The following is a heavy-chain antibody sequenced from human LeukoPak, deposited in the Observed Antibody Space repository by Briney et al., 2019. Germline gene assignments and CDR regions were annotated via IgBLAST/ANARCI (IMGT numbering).Heavy chain of an antibody. CDR1: GGSVVSYY. CDR2: SYYTGIT. V-gene: IGHV4-59*02. Sequence: SETLSLTCSVSGGSVVSYYWNWIRQPPGKGLEWIGYSYYTGITSYNPSLKSRVTISVDTSKNKVSLRLASVTAADTALYFCARIIHQTTDTGDIDYWGQGTLVTVSS. D-gene: IGHD1-14*01. CDR3: ARIIHQTTDTGDIDY. J-gene: IGHJ4*02.